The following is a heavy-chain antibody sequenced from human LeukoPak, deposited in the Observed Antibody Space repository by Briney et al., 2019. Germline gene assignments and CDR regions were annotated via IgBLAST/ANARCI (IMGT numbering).Heavy chain of an antibody. CDR2: IYHSGST. Sequence: PSETLSLTCTVSGYSISSGYYWGWIRQPPVKGLEWIGSIYHSGSTCYNPSLKSRVTISVDTSKNQFSLKLSSVTAADTAVYYCARGNAFDIWGQGTMVTVSS. J-gene: IGHJ3*02. CDR1: GYSISSGYY. CDR3: ARGNAFDI. V-gene: IGHV4-38-2*02.